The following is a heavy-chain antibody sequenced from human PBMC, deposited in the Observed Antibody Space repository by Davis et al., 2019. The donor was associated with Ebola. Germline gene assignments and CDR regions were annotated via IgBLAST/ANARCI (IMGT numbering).Heavy chain of an antibody. CDR3: AKDPAVNYYYYGMDV. Sequence: GESLKISCVASGFTFSSYAMHWVRQAPGKGLEWVAVISYDGSNKYYADSVKGRFTISRDNSKNTLYLQMNSLRAEDTAVYYCAKDPAVNYYYYGMDVWGQGTTVTVSS. V-gene: IGHV3-30*04. J-gene: IGHJ6*02. CDR2: ISYDGSNK. CDR1: GFTFSSYA. D-gene: IGHD6-19*01.